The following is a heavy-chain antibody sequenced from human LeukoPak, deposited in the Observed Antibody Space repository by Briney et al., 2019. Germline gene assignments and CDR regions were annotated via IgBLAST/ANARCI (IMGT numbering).Heavy chain of an antibody. D-gene: IGHD2-8*02. J-gene: IGHJ3*02. CDR2: IKRDSSET. CDR1: GFTTSRYW. Sequence: GGSMRLSCAASGFTTSRYWMSWVSLVHGKGPENVANIKRDSSETYYGDSVRGRFLISRGNVENSRYLQRDNPRVEDTAVYQCARGHTGFVVYDIWGRGTLVNVS. V-gene: IGHV3-7*01. CDR3: ARGHTGFVVYDI.